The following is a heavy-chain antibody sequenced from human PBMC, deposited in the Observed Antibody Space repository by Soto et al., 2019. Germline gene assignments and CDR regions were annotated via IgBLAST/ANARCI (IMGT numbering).Heavy chain of an antibody. CDR1: GFSLNTRGVG. CDR2: IYWDNDK. V-gene: IGHV2-5*02. Sequence: QITLKESGPTLVKPTQTLTLTCAFSGFSLNTRGVGVGWIRQPPGKALEWLALIYWDNDKRYSPSLKSRLTNTKDTPQNHVVLMMTDMDPVDTATYYCAHNNYYGSGSVYWGQGTLVTVSS. CDR3: AHNNYYGSGSVY. D-gene: IGHD3-10*01. J-gene: IGHJ4*02.